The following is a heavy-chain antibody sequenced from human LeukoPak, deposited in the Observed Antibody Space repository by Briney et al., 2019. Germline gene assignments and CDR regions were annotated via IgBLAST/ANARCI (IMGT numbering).Heavy chain of an antibody. CDR1: GYTFTSYD. CDR2: MSPNSGNT. D-gene: IGHD6-19*01. V-gene: IGHV1-8*01. J-gene: IGHJ1*01. CDR3: ARGTMDSSGWYGVAEYFQH. Sequence: ASVKVSCKASGYTFTSYDINWVRQATGQGLEWMGWMSPNSGNTGYAQKFQGRVTMTRNTSISTAYMELSSLRSEDTAVYYCARGTMDSSGWYGVAEYFQHWGQGTLVTVSS.